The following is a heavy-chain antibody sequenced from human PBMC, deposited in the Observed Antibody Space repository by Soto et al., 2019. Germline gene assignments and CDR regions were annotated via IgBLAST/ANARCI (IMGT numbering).Heavy chain of an antibody. CDR2: ISVYNGNT. CDR1: GYTFTSYG. Sequence: ASVKVSCKASGYTFTSYGISWVRQAPGQGLEWMGWISVYNGNTNYAQKLQGRVTMTTDTSTSTAYMELRSLRSDDTAVYYCARDSGVVVPAATFDYWGQGTLVTVSS. D-gene: IGHD2-2*01. CDR3: ARDSGVVVPAATFDY. J-gene: IGHJ4*02. V-gene: IGHV1-18*01.